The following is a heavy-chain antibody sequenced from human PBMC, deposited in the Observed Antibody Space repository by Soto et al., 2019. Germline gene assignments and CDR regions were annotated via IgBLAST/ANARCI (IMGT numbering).Heavy chain of an antibody. CDR3: ARLTGIPEIATTEEDY. V-gene: IGHV3-21*06. CDR2: LGVSDDI. J-gene: IGHJ4*02. D-gene: IGHD1-1*01. Sequence: EVQLVQSGGGLVKPGGSLRLSCAASGLTLSMWTLNWVRQTPGKGLEWVSSLGVSDDIFYAASVKGRFTMSRDRSKNVVYLQMDRLRAEDTGVYYCARLTGIPEIATTEEDYWGQGAPGTVSA. CDR1: GLTLSMWT.